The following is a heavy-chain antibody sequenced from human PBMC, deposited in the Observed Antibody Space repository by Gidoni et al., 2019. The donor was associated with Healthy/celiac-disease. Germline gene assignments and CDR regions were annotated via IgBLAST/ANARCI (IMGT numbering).Heavy chain of an antibody. Sequence: QLQLQRSGAGLSTPTVTLSLACAVYGGCFSCYCWSWLRQAPGKGLDWIGELNHSGSTNYNPTRKIRVTIAVDTSKNQFSLKLSSATAADTAVYYCARGYRVGVPAATEYFDYWGQGTLVTVSS. CDR3: ARGYRVGVPAATEYFDY. D-gene: IGHD2-2*01. CDR2: LNHSGST. V-gene: IGHV4-34*01. J-gene: IGHJ4*02. CDR1: GGCFSCYC.